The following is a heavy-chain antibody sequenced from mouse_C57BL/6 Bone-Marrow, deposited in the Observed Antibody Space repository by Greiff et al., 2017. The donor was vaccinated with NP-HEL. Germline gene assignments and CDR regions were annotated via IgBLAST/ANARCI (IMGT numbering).Heavy chain of an antibody. D-gene: IGHD2-2*01. V-gene: IGHV3-6*01. Sequence: EVKLQESGPGLVKSSQSLSLTCSVTGYSITSVYYWNWIRQFPGNKLAWMGYISYDGSNNYNPSLKNRISITRDTSKNQFFLKLNSLTTEDTATYYCAKSIYYYGYDWLAYWGQGTLVTVSA. J-gene: IGHJ3*01. CDR2: ISYDGSN. CDR3: AKSIYYYGYDWLAY. CDR1: GYSITSVYY.